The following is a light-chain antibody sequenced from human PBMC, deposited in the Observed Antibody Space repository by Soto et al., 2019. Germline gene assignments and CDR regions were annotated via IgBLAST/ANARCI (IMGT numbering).Light chain of an antibody. CDR2: GNN. J-gene: IGLJ1*01. V-gene: IGLV1-40*01. Sequence: QSALTHPPSLSGAPRHRVTISCTCSRPAYYVHFYQQVPRTAPKLLIYGNNNRPSGVPERFSGSKSGTSASLAIPGLQAEDEADYYCQSYDSSVSGSKVFGTGTKVTVL. CDR3: QSYDSSVSGSKV. CDR1: RPAYY.